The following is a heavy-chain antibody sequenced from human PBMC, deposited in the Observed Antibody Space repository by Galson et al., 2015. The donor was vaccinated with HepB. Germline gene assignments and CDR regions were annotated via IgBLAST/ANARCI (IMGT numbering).Heavy chain of an antibody. Sequence: SLRLSCAASGFTFSDYYMSWLRQTPGKGLEWLSYISTTGAVVYYADSVKGRFTVSRDNAKSSLYLQLNSLRADDTAGYYCARELSGGGGCYTKGDTWFDPWGQGTLVTVSS. V-gene: IGHV3-11*01. J-gene: IGHJ5*02. CDR2: ISTTGAVV. CDR1: GFTFSDYY. CDR3: ARELSGGGGCYTKGDTWFDP. D-gene: IGHD2-15*01.